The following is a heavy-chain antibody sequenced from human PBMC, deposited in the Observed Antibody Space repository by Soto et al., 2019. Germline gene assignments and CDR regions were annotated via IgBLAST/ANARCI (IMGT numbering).Heavy chain of an antibody. D-gene: IGHD2-2*01. J-gene: IGHJ6*02. Sequence: QVQLVQSGAEVKTPGSSVKVSCGASGGTFSSYSINWVRQAPGQWLEWMGRLIPMFGTTDYAQRFQGRVTFTADESTSPASMEVTNLTSEDTAVYYCARAVVLTFSRFYDVDVWGQGTTVTVSS. CDR3: ARAVVLTFSRFYDVDV. V-gene: IGHV1-69*18. CDR1: GGTFSSYS. CDR2: LIPMFGTT.